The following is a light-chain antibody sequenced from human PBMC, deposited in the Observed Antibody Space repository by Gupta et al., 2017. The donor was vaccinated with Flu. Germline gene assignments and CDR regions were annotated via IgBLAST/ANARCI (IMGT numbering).Light chain of an antibody. Sequence: QSVLPQPPSASGTPGPRVTISCSGSSSNIGSNTVNWYQQLPGTAPKLLIYRNNQRPSGVPDRFSGSKSGTSASLAISGLQSEDEADYYCAAWDDSLNGRVFGGGTKLTVL. CDR2: RNN. CDR3: AAWDDSLNGRV. CDR1: SSNIGSNT. V-gene: IGLV1-44*01. J-gene: IGLJ3*02.